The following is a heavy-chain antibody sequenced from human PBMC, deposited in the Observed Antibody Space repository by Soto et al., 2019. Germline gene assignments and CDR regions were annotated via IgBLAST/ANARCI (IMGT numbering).Heavy chain of an antibody. V-gene: IGHV4-31*03. CDR1: GGSISSGGSY. CDR3: AREGAGPKGSISWTDDAFDI. J-gene: IGHJ3*02. D-gene: IGHD6-13*01. CDR2: ISYSGST. Sequence: QVQLQESGPGLVKPSQTLSLTCTVSGGSISSGGSYWSWIRQNPGKGLERIGYISYSGSTYYNSYIKSRVTISVATSKNQFSLKFASVTAADTAVYYCAREGAGPKGSISWTDDAFDIWGQGTMLNVSA.